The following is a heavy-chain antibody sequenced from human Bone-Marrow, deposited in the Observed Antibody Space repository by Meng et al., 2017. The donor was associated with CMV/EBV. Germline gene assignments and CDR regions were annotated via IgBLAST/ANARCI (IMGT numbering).Heavy chain of an antibody. J-gene: IGHJ3*02. Sequence: SVKVSCKASGGTFSSYTISWVRQAPGQGLEWMGRIIPILGIANYAQKFQGRVTITADKSTSTAYMELSSLRSEDTAVYYCARVRLSSSWPNDAFDIWGQGTMVTVSS. V-gene: IGHV1-69*02. CDR1: GGTFSSYT. CDR2: IIPILGIA. CDR3: ARVRLSSSWPNDAFDI. D-gene: IGHD6-13*01.